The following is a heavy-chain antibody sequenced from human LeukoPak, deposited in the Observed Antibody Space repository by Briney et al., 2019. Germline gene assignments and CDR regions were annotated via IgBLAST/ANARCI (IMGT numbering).Heavy chain of an antibody. J-gene: IGHJ4*02. CDR2: FYHSGSM. D-gene: IGHD3-22*01. V-gene: IGHV4-38-2*02. Sequence: SETLSLTCTVSGYSIRSGYYWGWIRQPPGKGLEWIGSFYHSGSMYYNPSLKSRVTIPLDMSKNQFSLNLTSVTAADTAVYYCARGVRPREYFYDSSSSYGGGHFDYWGQGTLVTVSS. CDR1: GYSIRSGYY. CDR3: ARGVRPREYFYDSSSSYGGGHFDY.